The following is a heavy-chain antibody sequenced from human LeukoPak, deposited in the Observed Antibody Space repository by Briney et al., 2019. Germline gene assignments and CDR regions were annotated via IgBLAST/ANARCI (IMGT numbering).Heavy chain of an antibody. CDR3: ARKGTTGIYYFDS. V-gene: IGHV3-23*01. D-gene: IGHD1-7*01. Sequence: GGSLRLSCAASGFTFSSYAMSWARQAPGKGLEWVSTISDSGGSTYYADSVKDRFTFSRDNSKNTLYLQMNSLRAEDTAVYYCARKGTTGIYYFDSWGQGTLVSVSS. J-gene: IGHJ4*02. CDR2: ISDSGGST. CDR1: GFTFSSYA.